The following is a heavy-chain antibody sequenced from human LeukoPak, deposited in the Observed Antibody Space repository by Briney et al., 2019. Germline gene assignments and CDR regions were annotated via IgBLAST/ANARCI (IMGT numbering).Heavy chain of an antibody. CDR1: GGSISNSNYY. CDR2: IYYSVST. Sequence: PSETLSLTCTVSGGSISNSNYYWGWIRQPPGKGLEWIATIYYSVSTYYNPSLKSRVTTSVDTSKNQFSLRLSSVTAADTAVYYCATIWFYYDSSGYSISSQAFDVWGQGTMVTVSS. V-gene: IGHV4-39*01. CDR3: ATIWFYYDSSGYSISSQAFDV. J-gene: IGHJ3*01. D-gene: IGHD3-22*01.